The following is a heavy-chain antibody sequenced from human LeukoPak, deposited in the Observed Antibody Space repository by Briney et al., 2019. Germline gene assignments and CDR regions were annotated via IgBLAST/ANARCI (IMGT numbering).Heavy chain of an antibody. CDR2: IKQDGSEK. V-gene: IGHV3-7*03. CDR3: ARQEHSSTYCSGGSCYSYYFDY. Sequence: GGSLRLSCAASGFTFSSYWMSWVRQAPGKGLEWVANIKQDGSEKYYVDSVKGRFTISRDNAKNSLYLQMNSLRAEDTALYYCARQEHSSTYCSGGSCYSYYFDYWGQGTLVTVSS. J-gene: IGHJ4*02. D-gene: IGHD2-15*01. CDR1: GFTFSSYW.